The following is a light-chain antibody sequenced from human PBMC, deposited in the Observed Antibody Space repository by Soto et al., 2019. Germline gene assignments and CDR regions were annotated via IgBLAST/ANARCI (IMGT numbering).Light chain of an antibody. J-gene: IGLJ3*02. CDR1: SSDIGAYDY. CDR3: SSFTRSNSWV. CDR2: EVT. Sequence: QSALTQPASVSGSPGQSITISCTGTSSDIGAYDYVSWFQHHPGKAPKVMIFEVTNRPSGVSNRFSGSKFGNTASLTISGLQADDEADYYCSSFTRSNSWVFGGGTKVTVL. V-gene: IGLV2-14*01.